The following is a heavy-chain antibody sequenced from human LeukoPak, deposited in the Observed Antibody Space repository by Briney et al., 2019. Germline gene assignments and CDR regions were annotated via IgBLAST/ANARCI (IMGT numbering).Heavy chain of an antibody. V-gene: IGHV3-23*01. CDR1: GFTFSSYA. J-gene: IGHJ6*02. CDR3: AKDDPRYYGMDV. CDR2: ISGSGGST. Sequence: GGSLRLSCAAPGFTFSSYAMSWVRQAPGKGLEWVSAISGSGGSTYYADSVKGRFTISRDNSKNPLYLQMNSLRAEDTAVYYCAKDDPRYYGMDVWGQGTTVTVSS.